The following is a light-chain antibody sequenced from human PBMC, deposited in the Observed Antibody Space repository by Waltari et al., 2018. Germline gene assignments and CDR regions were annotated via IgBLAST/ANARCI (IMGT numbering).Light chain of an antibody. CDR3: LSYVGGNRVI. V-gene: IGLV2-8*01. CDR2: EVN. Sequence: QSALTQPPSASGSPGQSVTISCTGTSSALLNYNFVSWYQQLPGKAPKLLIYEVNRRPSGVPDRFSGFKSGNTASLIVSGLQSEDEADYYCLSYVGGNRVIFGGGTKLTVL. CDR1: SSALLNYNF. J-gene: IGLJ2*01.